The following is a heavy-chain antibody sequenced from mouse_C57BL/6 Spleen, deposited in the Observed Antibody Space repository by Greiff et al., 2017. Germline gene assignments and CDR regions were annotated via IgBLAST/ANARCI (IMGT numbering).Heavy chain of an antibody. V-gene: IGHV1-64*01. CDR3: ARTNGIYAMDY. J-gene: IGHJ4*01. CDR1: GYTFTSYW. CDR2: IHPNSGST. Sequence: QVQLKQPGAELVKPGASVKLSCKASGYTFTSYWMHWVKQRPGQGLEWIGMIHPNSGSTNYNEKFKSKATLTVDKSSSTAYMQLSSLTSEDSAVYYCARTNGIYAMDYWGQGTSVTVSS.